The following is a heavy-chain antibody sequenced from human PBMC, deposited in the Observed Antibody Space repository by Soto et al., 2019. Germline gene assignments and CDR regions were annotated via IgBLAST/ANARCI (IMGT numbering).Heavy chain of an antibody. Sequence: ASVKVSCKASGYTFTSYGISWVRQAPGQGLEWMGWISAYNGNTNYAQKLQGRVTVTTDTSTSTAYMELRSLRSDDTAVYYCARGGGIAVAGTRWFDTWGQGTLVTVSS. CDR3: ARGGGIAVAGTRWFDT. CDR2: ISAYNGNT. V-gene: IGHV1-18*01. J-gene: IGHJ5*02. D-gene: IGHD6-19*01. CDR1: GYTFTSYG.